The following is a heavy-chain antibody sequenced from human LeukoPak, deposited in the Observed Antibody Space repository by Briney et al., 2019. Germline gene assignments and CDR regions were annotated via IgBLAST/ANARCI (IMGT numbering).Heavy chain of an antibody. J-gene: IGHJ4*02. V-gene: IGHV4-30-2*01. Sequence: PSETLSLTCTVSGGSISSGGYYWSWIRQPPGKGLEWIGYIYHSGSTYYNPSLKSRVTISVDRSKNQFSLKLSSVTAADTAVYYCASGYSGYSSGWYEVYWGQGTLVTVSS. CDR3: ASGYSGYSSGWYEVY. CDR1: GGSISSGGYY. CDR2: IYHSGST. D-gene: IGHD6-19*01.